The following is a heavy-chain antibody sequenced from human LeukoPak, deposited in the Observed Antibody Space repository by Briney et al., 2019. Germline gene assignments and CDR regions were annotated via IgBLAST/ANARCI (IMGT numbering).Heavy chain of an antibody. CDR3: AKDIVVRGVLFYGMDV. D-gene: IGHD3-10*01. V-gene: IGHV3-9*01. J-gene: IGHJ6*02. CDR1: GFTFDDYA. Sequence: GGSLRLSCAASGFTFDDYAMHWVRQAPGKGLEWVSGISWNSGSIGYADSVKGRFTISRDNAKNSLYLQMNSLRAEDTALYYCAKDIVVRGVLFYGMDVWGQGTTVTVSS. CDR2: ISWNSGSI.